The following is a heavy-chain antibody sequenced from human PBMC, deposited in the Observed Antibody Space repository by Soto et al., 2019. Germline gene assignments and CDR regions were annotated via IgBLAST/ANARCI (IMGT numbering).Heavy chain of an antibody. J-gene: IGHJ1*01. CDR1: GYTFTSYG. CDR3: ARDMMHSSGLKKQIPLQH. V-gene: IGHV1-18*01. D-gene: IGHD6-19*01. CDR2: ISAYNGNT. Sequence: QVQLVQSGAEVKKPGASVKVSCKASGYTFTSYGISWVRQAPGQGLEWMGWISAYNGNTNYAQKLQGRVTMTTDTATSTAYMELRSLRSDDTAVYYCARDMMHSSGLKKQIPLQHWGQGTLVTVAS.